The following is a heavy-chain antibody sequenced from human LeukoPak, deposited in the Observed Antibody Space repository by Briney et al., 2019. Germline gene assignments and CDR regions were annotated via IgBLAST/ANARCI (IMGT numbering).Heavy chain of an antibody. CDR1: GYTFTGYY. Sequence: ASVKVSCKASGYTFTGYYMHWVRQAPGQGLEWMGGIIPIFGTINYAQKFQGRVTMTRNTSISTAYMELSSLRSEDTAVYYCARESRGGYYSWGQGTLVTVSS. V-gene: IGHV1-2*02. D-gene: IGHD3-22*01. J-gene: IGHJ4*02. CDR2: IIPIFGTI. CDR3: ARESRGGYYS.